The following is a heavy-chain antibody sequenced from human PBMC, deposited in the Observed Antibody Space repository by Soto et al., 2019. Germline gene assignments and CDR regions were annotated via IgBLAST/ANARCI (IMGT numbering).Heavy chain of an antibody. V-gene: IGHV3-33*01. D-gene: IGHD2-8*02. J-gene: IGHJ4*02. CDR2: IWYDGSNK. CDR1: GFTFSSYG. Sequence: GGSLRLSCAASGFTFSSYGMHWVRQAPGKGLEWVAVIWYDGSNKYYADSVKGRFTISRDNAKNSLYLQMNSLRDEDTAVYYCARAAWTGAFFDYWGQGTLVTVSS. CDR3: ARAAWTGAFFDY.